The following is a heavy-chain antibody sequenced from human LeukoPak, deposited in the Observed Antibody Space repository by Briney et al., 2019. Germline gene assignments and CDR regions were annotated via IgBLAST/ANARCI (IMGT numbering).Heavy chain of an antibody. V-gene: IGHV4-59*05. CDR2: IYYSGST. CDR3: ARRDYIGNWFDP. D-gene: IGHD4-11*01. J-gene: IGHJ5*02. CDR1: GGAISNYY. Sequence: PSETLSLTCTVSGGAISNYYWSWIRQPPGKGLEWIGSIYYSGSTYYNPSLKSRVTISVDTSKNQFSLKLSSVTAADTAVYYCARRDYIGNWFDPWGQGTLVTVSS.